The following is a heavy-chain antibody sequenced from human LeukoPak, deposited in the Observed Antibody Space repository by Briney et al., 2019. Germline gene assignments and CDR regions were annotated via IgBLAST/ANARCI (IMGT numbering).Heavy chain of an antibody. Sequence: PGGSLRLSCAASGFNFRQYWMQWVRQVPGKGLVWVSEINPDGDYSGHSNSVRGRFTISRDNAKNTLYLQMTSLSAEDTAVYYCARSLGDWGQGTLVSVSS. J-gene: IGHJ4*01. CDR1: GFNFRQYW. D-gene: IGHD3-16*01. CDR3: ARSLGD. CDR2: INPDGDYS. V-gene: IGHV3-74*01.